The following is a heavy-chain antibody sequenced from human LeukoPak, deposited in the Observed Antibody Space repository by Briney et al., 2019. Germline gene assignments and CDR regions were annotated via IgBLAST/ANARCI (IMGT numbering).Heavy chain of an antibody. CDR3: ARDATGDGDLES. J-gene: IGHJ5*02. D-gene: IGHD4-17*01. CDR2: ILYDGSNQ. V-gene: IGHV3-30-3*01. Sequence: GGSLRLSCAASGFTFRSYAMHWVRQAPGKWLEWVAVILYDGSNQYYADSVKGRFTVSRDNSKNTLYLQMNSLRSEDTALYYCARDATGDGDLESWGQGTLVTVSP. CDR1: GFTFRSYA.